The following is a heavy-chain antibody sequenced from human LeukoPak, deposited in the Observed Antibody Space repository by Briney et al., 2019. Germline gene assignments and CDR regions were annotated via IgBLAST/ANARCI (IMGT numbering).Heavy chain of an antibody. Sequence: GGSLRLSCAASEFTFSSYGMHWVRQAPGKGLEWVAFIRYDGSNKYYADSVKGRFTISRDNSKNTLYLQMNSLRAEDTAVYYCARESMELVRFDFWGQGTLVTVSS. J-gene: IGHJ4*02. V-gene: IGHV3-30*02. D-gene: IGHD6-13*01. CDR3: ARESMELVRFDF. CDR2: IRYDGSNK. CDR1: EFTFSSYG.